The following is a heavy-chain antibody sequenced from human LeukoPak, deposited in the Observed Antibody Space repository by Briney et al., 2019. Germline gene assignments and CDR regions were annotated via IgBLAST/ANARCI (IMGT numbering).Heavy chain of an antibody. CDR2: IKPNNGDT. CDR1: GYTFTDYY. V-gene: IGHV1-2*06. D-gene: IGHD6-19*01. Sequence: ASVKVSCNASGYTFTDYYMHWVRQAPGQGLEWMGRIKPNNGDTNYAQKFQGRVTMTRDTSINTAYMELSRLESDDTAVYYCAREADRIAVAGYFDYWGQGTLVTVSS. CDR3: AREADRIAVAGYFDY. J-gene: IGHJ4*02.